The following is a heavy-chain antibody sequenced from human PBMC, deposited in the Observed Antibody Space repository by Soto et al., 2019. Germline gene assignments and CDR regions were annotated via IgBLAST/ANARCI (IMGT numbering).Heavy chain of an antibody. J-gene: IGHJ3*01. V-gene: IGHV3-48*02. CDR1: GFIFSNYA. CDR3: VRDHRWAFDF. D-gene: IGHD2-15*01. Sequence: GGSLRLSCAASGFIFSNYAMNWVRQAPGKGLEWVSYISIGSGSIFYADSVKGRFTISRDDARNSLFLQMNTLRDEDTAVYYCVRDHRWAFDFWGQGTMVTVSS. CDR2: ISIGSGSI.